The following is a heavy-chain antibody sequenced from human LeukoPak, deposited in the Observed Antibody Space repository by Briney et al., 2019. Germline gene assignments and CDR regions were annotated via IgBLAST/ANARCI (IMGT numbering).Heavy chain of an antibody. J-gene: IGHJ6*03. CDR1: GGSISSSSYY. Sequence: PSETLSLTCSVSGGSISSSSYYWIWIRQPPGTGLVWVGSIYYSGTNYYNSSLKSRVTISEDTSKNRFSLMLTSVTAADTAVFYCARQVSDYFYYYIDVGGEGTTVIESS. CDR2: IYYSGTN. V-gene: IGHV4-39*01. CDR3: ARQVSDYFYYYIDV.